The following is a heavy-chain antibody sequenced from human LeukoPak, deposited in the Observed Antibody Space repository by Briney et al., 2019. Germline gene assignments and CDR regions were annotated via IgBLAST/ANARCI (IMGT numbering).Heavy chain of an antibody. CDR3: ARETYYDILTDYYNPYYFDY. CDR2: ISAYNGNT. Sequence: ASVKVSCKASGYTFTSYGISWVRQAPGQGLEWMGWISAYNGNTNYAQKLQGRVTMTTDTSTSTAYMELRSLRSDDTAVYYCARETYYDILTDYYNPYYFDYWGQGTLVTVSS. V-gene: IGHV1-18*01. J-gene: IGHJ4*02. CDR1: GYTFTSYG. D-gene: IGHD3-9*01.